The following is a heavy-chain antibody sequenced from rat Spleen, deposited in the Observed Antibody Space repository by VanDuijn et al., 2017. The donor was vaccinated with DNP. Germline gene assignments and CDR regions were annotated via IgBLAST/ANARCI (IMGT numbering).Heavy chain of an antibody. Sequence: EVHLVESGGGLVQPGRSLKLSCVASGFTFSDYNMAWVRQAPKRGLEWVATIIYDGVRTYYRDSVKGRFTISRDNTKNTLYLQMDSLRSDDTATYYCATQNSGYDYFDYWGQGTLVTVSS. V-gene: IGHV5S10*01. D-gene: IGHD4-3*01. J-gene: IGHJ3*01. CDR2: IIYDGVRT. CDR3: ATQNSGYDYFDY. CDR1: GFTFSDYN.